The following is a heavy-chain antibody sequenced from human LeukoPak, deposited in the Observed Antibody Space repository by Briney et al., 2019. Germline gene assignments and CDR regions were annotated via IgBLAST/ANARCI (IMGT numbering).Heavy chain of an antibody. Sequence: GGSLRLSCAASGFTFSSYSMNWVRQAPGKGLEWVSSISSSSSYIYYADSVKGRFTISRDNAKNSLYLQMNSLRAEDTAVYYCARDGYDYRTEDGYWGQGTLVTVS. CDR3: ARDGYDYRTEDGY. CDR2: ISSSSSYI. D-gene: IGHD5-12*01. CDR1: GFTFSSYS. J-gene: IGHJ4*02. V-gene: IGHV3-21*01.